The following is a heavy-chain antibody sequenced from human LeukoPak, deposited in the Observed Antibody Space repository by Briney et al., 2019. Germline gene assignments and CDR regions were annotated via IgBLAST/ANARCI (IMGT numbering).Heavy chain of an antibody. CDR1: GGTFSTYA. V-gene: IGHV1-69*13. J-gene: IGHJ6*02. D-gene: IGHD4-11*01. Sequence: ASVKVSCKASGGTFSTYAISWVRQAPGQGLEWMGGIIPIFGTANYAQKFQGRVTITADESTSTAYMELSSLRSEDTAVYYCARAIPPNTVPSHANGMDVWGQGTTVTVSS. CDR2: IIPIFGTA. CDR3: ARAIPPNTVPSHANGMDV.